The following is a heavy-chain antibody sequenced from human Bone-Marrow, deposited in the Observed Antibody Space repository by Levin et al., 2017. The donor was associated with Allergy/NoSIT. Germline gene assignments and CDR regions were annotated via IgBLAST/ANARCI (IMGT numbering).Heavy chain of an antibody. J-gene: IGHJ4*02. CDR2: IKQDGTEK. D-gene: IGHD6-19*01. Sequence: GGSLRLSCAASGFTFSNYGMTWVRQAPGKGLEWVANIKQDGTEKNYVDSVKGRFTISRDNANNALHLPMSSLRVEDTAVYFCARKYSSAWCFDYWGQGILVAVSS. CDR3: ARKYSSAWCFDY. CDR1: GFTFSNYG. V-gene: IGHV3-7*01.